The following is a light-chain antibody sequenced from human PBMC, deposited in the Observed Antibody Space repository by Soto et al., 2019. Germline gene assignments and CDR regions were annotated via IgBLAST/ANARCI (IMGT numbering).Light chain of an antibody. CDR3: QQRSTRPPLS. CDR1: QTISSW. J-gene: IGKJ4*01. CDR2: KAS. Sequence: DIQMTQSPSTLSGSVGDRVTITCRASQTISSWLAWYQQKPGKAPKLLIYKASTLKSGVPSRFSGSGSGTDFTLTITSLEPEDFAVYYCQQRSTRPPLSFGGGTKVDIK. V-gene: IGKV1-5*03.